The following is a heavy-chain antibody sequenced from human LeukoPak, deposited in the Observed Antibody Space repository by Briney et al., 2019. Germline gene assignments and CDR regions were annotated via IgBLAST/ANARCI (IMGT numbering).Heavy chain of an antibody. CDR2: FDPEDGET. CDR1: GYTLTELS. J-gene: IGHJ4*02. D-gene: IGHD6-13*01. Sequence: ASVKVSCKVSGYTLTELSMHWVRPAPGKGLEWMGGFDPEDGETIYAQKFQGRVTMTEDTSTDTACMELSSLRSEDTAVYYCATVGSRSSSWYRPLDYWGQGTLVTVSS. V-gene: IGHV1-24*01. CDR3: ATVGSRSSSWYRPLDY.